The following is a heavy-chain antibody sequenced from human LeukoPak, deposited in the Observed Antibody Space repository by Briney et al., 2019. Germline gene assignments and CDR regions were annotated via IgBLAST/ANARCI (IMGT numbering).Heavy chain of an antibody. Sequence: GASVKVSCKASGYTFTSYDINWVRQSTGQGLEWMGWMNPNSGNTGYAQKFQGRVTMTRNTSISTAYMELSSLRSEDTAVYYCAKFVNFGNYYYYYYIDVWGKGTTVTVSS. J-gene: IGHJ6*03. CDR2: MNPNSGNT. CDR1: GYTFTSYD. V-gene: IGHV1-8*01. CDR3: AKFVNFGNYYYYYYIDV. D-gene: IGHD3-16*01.